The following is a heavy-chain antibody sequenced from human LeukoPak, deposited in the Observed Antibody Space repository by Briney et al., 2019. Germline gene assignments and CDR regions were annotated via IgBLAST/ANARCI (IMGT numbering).Heavy chain of an antibody. CDR2: INHSGST. Sequence: PSETLSLTCTVSGGSISGYYWSWIRQPPGKGLEWIGEINHSGSTNYNPSLKSRVTISVDTSKNQFSLKLSSVTAADTAVYYCARGSRLIYYYYYYGMDVWGQGTTVTVSS. J-gene: IGHJ6*02. V-gene: IGHV4-34*01. CDR3: ARGSRLIYYYYYYGMDV. CDR1: GGSISGYY. D-gene: IGHD3/OR15-3a*01.